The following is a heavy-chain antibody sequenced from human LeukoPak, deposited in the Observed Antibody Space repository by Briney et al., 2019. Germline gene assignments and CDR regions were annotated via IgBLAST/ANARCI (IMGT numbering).Heavy chain of an antibody. CDR3: AKDSGFGLNGFDP. V-gene: IGHV6-1*01. CDR1: GDSVSSNSAA. Sequence: SQTLSLTCAISGDSVSSNSAAWNWIRQPPSRGLVWLGRTYYRSKWYDDYAVSVKSRITINPDTSKNQFSLQLNSVTPDDTAVYYCAKDSGFGLNGFDPWGQGTLVTVSS. D-gene: IGHD3-16*01. CDR2: TYYRSKWYD. J-gene: IGHJ5*02.